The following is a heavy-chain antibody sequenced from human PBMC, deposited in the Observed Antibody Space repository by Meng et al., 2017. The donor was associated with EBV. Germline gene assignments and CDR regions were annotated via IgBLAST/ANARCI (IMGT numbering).Heavy chain of an antibody. CDR1: GGPFRYYA. CDR3: ASESGRGYTPDY. CDR2: FLPRLGAP. V-gene: IGHV1-69*01. Sequence: QVRLAQSAAEVKKPGSPVKVSCKTSGGPFRYYAISWVRQAPGQGLEWLGGFLPRLGAPNYAQKFHGRVKITADESTSTHYMDLSSLRSEDTAIYYCASESGRGYTPDYWGQGTLVTVSS. D-gene: IGHD3-10*01. J-gene: IGHJ4*02.